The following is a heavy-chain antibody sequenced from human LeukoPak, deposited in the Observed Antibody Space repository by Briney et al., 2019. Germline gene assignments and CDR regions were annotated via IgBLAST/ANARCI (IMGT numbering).Heavy chain of an antibody. CDR1: GFTFSSYA. Sequence: PGGSLRLSCAASGFTFSSYAMHWVRQAPGKGLEYVSAISSNGGSTYYANSVKGRFTISRDNSKNTLYLQMGSLGAEDMAVYYCATQKGSWGQGTLVTVSS. V-gene: IGHV3-64*01. CDR2: ISSNGGST. CDR3: ATQKGS. J-gene: IGHJ5*02.